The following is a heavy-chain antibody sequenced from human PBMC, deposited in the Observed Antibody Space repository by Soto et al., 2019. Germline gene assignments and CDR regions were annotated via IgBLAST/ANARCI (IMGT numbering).Heavy chain of an antibody. J-gene: IGHJ5*02. CDR3: AKAFGYSSTWYARNWFDP. Sequence: GGSLRLSCEASGFTFNTEGMSWIRQAPGKGLEWVSAISGSGDRTNYAASVKGRFAISRDNSMNMLSLQMNSLRAEDTAVYYCAKAFGYSSTWYARNWFDPWGQGSLVTVYS. D-gene: IGHD6-13*01. V-gene: IGHV3-23*01. CDR1: GFTFNTEG. CDR2: ISGSGDRT.